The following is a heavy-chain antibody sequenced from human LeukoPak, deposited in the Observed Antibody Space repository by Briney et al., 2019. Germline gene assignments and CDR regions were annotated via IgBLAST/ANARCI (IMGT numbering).Heavy chain of an antibody. CDR1: GYTFTGYY. D-gene: IGHD3-10*01. CDR3: ARARVRGVIRVEGLDV. V-gene: IGHV1-2*02. CDR2: INPNSGGT. J-gene: IGHJ6*04. Sequence: ASVKVSCKASGYTFTGYYMHWVRQAPGQGLEWMGWINPNSGGTNYAQKFQGRVTMTRDTSISTAYMELSRLRSDDTAVYYCARARVRGVIRVEGLDVWGKGTTATVSS.